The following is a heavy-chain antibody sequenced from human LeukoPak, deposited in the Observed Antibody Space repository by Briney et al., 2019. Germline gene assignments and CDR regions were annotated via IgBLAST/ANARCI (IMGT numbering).Heavy chain of an antibody. CDR1: GFTFSSYE. CDR2: ISSSASTI. V-gene: IGHV3-48*03. J-gene: IGHJ3*02. D-gene: IGHD6-6*01. Sequence: GGSLRLSCAASGFTFSSYEMNWARQAPGKGLEWVSYISSSASTIYYADSVKGRFTISRDNAKNSLYLQMNSLRAEDTAVYYCARYSSSDAFHIWGQGTMVTVSS. CDR3: ARYSSSDAFHI.